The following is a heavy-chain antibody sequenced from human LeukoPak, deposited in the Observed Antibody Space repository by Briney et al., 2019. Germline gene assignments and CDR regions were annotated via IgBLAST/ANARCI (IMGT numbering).Heavy chain of an antibody. CDR1: GGSISNSNYY. CDR3: ARTTFDILTGYPTGPSDY. Sequence: SETLSLTCTVSGGSISNSNYYWSWIRQPPGKGLEWIGYIYYSGSTNYNPSLKSRVTISVDTSKNQFSLKLSSVTAADTAVYYCARTTFDILTGYPTGPSDYWGQGTLVTVSS. J-gene: IGHJ4*02. D-gene: IGHD3-9*01. CDR2: IYYSGST. V-gene: IGHV4-61*01.